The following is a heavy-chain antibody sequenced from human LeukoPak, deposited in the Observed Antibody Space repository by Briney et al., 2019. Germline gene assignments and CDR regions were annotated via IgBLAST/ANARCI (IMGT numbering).Heavy chain of an antibody. CDR3: ARHLYSSGWSNFDY. D-gene: IGHD6-19*01. Sequence: PSETLSLTCTVSGGSISSYYWSWIRQPPGKGLEWIGYIYYSGSTNYNPSLKSRVTISVDTSKNQFSLKPSSVTAADTAVYYCARHLYSSGWSNFDYWGQGTLVTVSS. CDR1: GGSISSYY. CDR2: IYYSGST. V-gene: IGHV4-59*08. J-gene: IGHJ4*02.